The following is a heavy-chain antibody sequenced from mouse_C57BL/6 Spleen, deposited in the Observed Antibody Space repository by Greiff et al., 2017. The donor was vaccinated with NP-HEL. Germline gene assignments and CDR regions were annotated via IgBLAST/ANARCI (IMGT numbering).Heavy chain of an antibody. CDR1: GYTFTSYT. CDR3: ARDMVTTRAMDY. Sequence: VQLQQSGAELARPGASVKMSCKASGYTFTSYTMHWVKQRPGQGLEWIGYINPSSGYTKYNQKFKDKATLTADKSSSTAYMQLSSLTSEDSAVYYCARDMVTTRAMDYWGQGTSVTVSS. V-gene: IGHV1-4*01. J-gene: IGHJ4*01. CDR2: INPSSGYT. D-gene: IGHD2-1*01.